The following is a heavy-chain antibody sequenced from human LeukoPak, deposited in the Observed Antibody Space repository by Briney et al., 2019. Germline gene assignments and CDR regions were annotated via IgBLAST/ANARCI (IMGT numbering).Heavy chain of an antibody. Sequence: SQTLSLTCAVSGGSISSGGYSWSWIRQPPGKGLEWIGYICHSGSTYYNPSLKSRVTISVDRSKNQFSLKLSSVTAADTAVYYCARGVSGYYYYGMDVWGQGTTVTVSS. V-gene: IGHV4-30-2*01. CDR2: ICHSGST. CDR3: ARGVSGYYYYGMDV. D-gene: IGHD6-25*01. J-gene: IGHJ6*02. CDR1: GGSISSGGYS.